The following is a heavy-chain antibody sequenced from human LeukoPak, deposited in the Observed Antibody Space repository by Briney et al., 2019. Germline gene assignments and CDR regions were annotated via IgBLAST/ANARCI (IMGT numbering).Heavy chain of an antibody. Sequence: SVKVSCKASGGTFSRYAISWVRQAPGQGLEWMGGIIPIFGTANYAQKFQGRVTITADESTSTAYMELSRLTSDDTAVYYCARDASIYGNGAYYYLWWGQGTLVTVSS. CDR1: GGTFSRYA. CDR3: ARDASIYGNGAYYYLW. J-gene: IGHJ4*02. V-gene: IGHV1-69*13. D-gene: IGHD3-22*01. CDR2: IIPIFGTA.